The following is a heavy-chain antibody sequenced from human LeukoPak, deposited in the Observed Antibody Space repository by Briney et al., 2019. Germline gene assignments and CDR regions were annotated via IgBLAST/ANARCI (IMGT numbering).Heavy chain of an antibody. CDR2: ISSSGRPI. Sequence: PGGSVRLSCAASGFTFSRYAMNWVRQAPGKGLEWVSYISSSGRPIYYADSVKGRFTISRDNAKNSLYLQMNSLRAEDTAIYYCARHGQVAAFDIWGQGTMVTVSS. J-gene: IGHJ3*02. CDR3: ARHGQVAAFDI. CDR1: GFTFSRYA. V-gene: IGHV3-48*03. D-gene: IGHD2-15*01.